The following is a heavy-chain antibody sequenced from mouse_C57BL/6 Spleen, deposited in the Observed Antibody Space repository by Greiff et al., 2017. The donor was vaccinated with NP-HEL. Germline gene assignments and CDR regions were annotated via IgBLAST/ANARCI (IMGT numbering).Heavy chain of an antibody. V-gene: IGHV1-42*01. Sequence: VQLQQSGPELVKPGASVKISCKASGYSFTGYYMNWVKQSPEKSLEWIGEINPSTGGTTYNQKFKAKATLTIDKSSSTAYMQLKSLTSEDSAVYYCASWGYGNHYAMDYWGQGTSVTVSS. CDR1: GYSFTGYY. D-gene: IGHD2-1*01. J-gene: IGHJ4*01. CDR3: ASWGYGNHYAMDY. CDR2: INPSTGGT.